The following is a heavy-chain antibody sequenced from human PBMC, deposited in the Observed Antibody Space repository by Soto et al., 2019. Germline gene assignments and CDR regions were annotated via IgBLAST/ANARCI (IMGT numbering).Heavy chain of an antibody. J-gene: IGHJ4*02. CDR1: GFTFSSYG. CDR3: ARDGGRYCGGDCLTTSIDY. D-gene: IGHD2-21*02. Sequence: GGSLRLSCAASGFTFSSYGMHWVRQAPGKGLEWVAVIWYDGSNKYYADSVKGRFTISRDNSKNTLYLQMNSLRAEDTAVYYCARDGGRYCGGDCLTTSIDYWGQGTLVTVSS. CDR2: IWYDGSNK. V-gene: IGHV3-33*01.